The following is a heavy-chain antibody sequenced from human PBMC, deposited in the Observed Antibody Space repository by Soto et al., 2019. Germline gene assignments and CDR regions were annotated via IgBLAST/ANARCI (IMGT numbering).Heavy chain of an antibody. Sequence: ASVKVSCKVSGYTLTELSMHWVRQGPGKGLEWMGGFDPEDGETIYAQKFQGRVTMTEDTSTDTAYMELSSLRSEDTAVYYCATDGRYYDSSCYPIFQPWGEGTLVTVSS. CDR2: FDPEDGET. D-gene: IGHD3-22*01. V-gene: IGHV1-24*01. CDR1: GYTLTELS. J-gene: IGHJ1*01. CDR3: ATDGRYYDSSCYPIFQP.